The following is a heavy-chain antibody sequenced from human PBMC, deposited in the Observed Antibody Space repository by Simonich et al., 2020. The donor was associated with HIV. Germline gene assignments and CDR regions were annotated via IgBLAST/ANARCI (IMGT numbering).Heavy chain of an antibody. CDR3: ARVTGEYNWFDP. CDR1: GFTFSSYW. J-gene: IGHJ5*02. D-gene: IGHD7-27*01. V-gene: IGHV3-7*01. CDR2: IKQDGSEK. Sequence: EVQLVESGGGLVQPGGSLRLSCAASGFTFSSYWMSWVRQAPGKGLEGVANIKQDGSEKYYVDSVKGRFTISRVNAKNSLYLQMNSLRAEDTAVYYCARVTGEYNWFDPWGQGTLVTVSS.